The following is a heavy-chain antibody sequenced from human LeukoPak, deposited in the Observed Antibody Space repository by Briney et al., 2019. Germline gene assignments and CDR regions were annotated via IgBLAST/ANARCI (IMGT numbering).Heavy chain of an antibody. CDR2: IYYSGST. CDR3: ARHRRSGADSEFDY. Sequence: SETLSLTCTVSGGSISSSSYYWGWIRQPPGKGLEWIGSIYYSGSTYYNPSLKSRVTISVDTSKNQFSLKLSSVTAADTAVYYYARHRRSGADSEFDYWGQGTLVTVSS. J-gene: IGHJ4*02. V-gene: IGHV4-39*01. CDR1: GGSISSSSYY. D-gene: IGHD6-19*01.